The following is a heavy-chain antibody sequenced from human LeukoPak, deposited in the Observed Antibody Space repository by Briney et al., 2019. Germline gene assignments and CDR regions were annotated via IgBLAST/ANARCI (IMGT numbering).Heavy chain of an antibody. CDR1: GGTFSSYV. J-gene: IGHJ5*02. V-gene: IGHV1-69*13. CDR3: ARSYYDILTGYPKNNWFDP. Sequence: GASVKVSCKASGGTFSSYVISWVRQAPGQGLEWMGGIIPIFGTANYAQKFQGRVTITADESTSTAYMELSSLRSEDTAVYYCARSYYDILTGYPKNNWFDPWGQGTLVTVSS. D-gene: IGHD3-9*01. CDR2: IIPIFGTA.